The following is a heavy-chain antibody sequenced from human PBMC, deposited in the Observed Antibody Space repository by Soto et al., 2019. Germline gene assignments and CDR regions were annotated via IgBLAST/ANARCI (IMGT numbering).Heavy chain of an antibody. D-gene: IGHD3-10*02. CDR3: ARVFGLHHYVVGYYYYYMDG. V-gene: IGHV3-11*04. CDR1: GFTFSDYY. CDR2: ISSSGSTI. J-gene: IGHJ6*03. Sequence: QVQLVESVGGLVKPGGSLRLSCAASGFTFSDYYMSWIRQAPGKGLEWVSYISSSGSTIYYADSVKGRFTISRDNAKNSLYLQMNSLRAEDTAVYYCARVFGLHHYVVGYYYYYMDGGGKGSTVTVSS.